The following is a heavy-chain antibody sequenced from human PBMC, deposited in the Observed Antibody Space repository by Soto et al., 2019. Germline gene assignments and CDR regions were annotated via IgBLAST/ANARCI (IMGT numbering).Heavy chain of an antibody. J-gene: IGHJ4*02. Sequence: QVQLVQSVAEVKKPGSSVIVSCKASGDSFSSYAISWVRQAPGHGLEWMGRIIPIFGTANYAQRVQGRVTITADESTSTANMELSSFRSEDRAVYYCATGGNYYESPDLAFWGQGTLVTVSS. D-gene: IGHD3-22*01. CDR3: ATGGNYYESPDLAF. CDR1: GDSFSSYA. CDR2: IIPIFGTA. V-gene: IGHV1-69*01.